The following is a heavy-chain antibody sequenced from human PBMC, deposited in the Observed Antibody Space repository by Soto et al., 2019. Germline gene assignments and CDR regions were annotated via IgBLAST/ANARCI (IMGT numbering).Heavy chain of an antibody. CDR1: GFTFSSYG. Sequence: QVQLVESGGGVVQPGRSLRLSCAASGFTFSSYGMHWVRQAPGKGLEWVAVISYDGSNKYYADSVKGRFTISRDNSKNTLYLQMNSLRAEDTAVYYCAKDHGYDVYDYGMDVWGQGTTVTVSS. D-gene: IGHD5-12*01. J-gene: IGHJ6*02. V-gene: IGHV3-30*18. CDR3: AKDHGYDVYDYGMDV. CDR2: ISYDGSNK.